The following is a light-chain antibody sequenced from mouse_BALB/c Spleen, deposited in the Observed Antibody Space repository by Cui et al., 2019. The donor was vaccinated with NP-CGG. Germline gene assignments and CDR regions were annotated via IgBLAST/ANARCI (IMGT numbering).Light chain of an antibody. CDR1: TGVVTTSNY. V-gene: IGLV1*01. CDR3: ALWYSNHWV. J-gene: IGLJ1*01. CDR2: GTN. Sequence: AVVVPEAPLTTSPGETVTLTCRSSTGVVTTSNYANWVQEKPDHLFTGLIGGTNNRAPGVPARFSGSLIGDKAALTITGAQTEDEAIYFCALWYSNHWVFGGGTKLTVL.